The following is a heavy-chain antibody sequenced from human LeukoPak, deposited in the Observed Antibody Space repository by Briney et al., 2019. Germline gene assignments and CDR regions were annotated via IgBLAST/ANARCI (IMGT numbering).Heavy chain of an antibody. J-gene: IGHJ4*02. Sequence: GRSLRLSCAASGLTFSSYAMHWVRQAPGKGLEWVAVISFDGSNKYYADSVKGRFTISRDNSENTLYLQMNSLRAEDTAVYYCAKGSSRIGYHGAEVEFWGQGTLVTISS. D-gene: IGHD2-2*01. CDR3: AKGSSRIGYHGAEVEF. CDR2: ISFDGSNK. V-gene: IGHV3-30*18. CDR1: GLTFSSYA.